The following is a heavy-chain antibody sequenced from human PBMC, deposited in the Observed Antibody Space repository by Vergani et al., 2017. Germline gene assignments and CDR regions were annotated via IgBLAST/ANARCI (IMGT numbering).Heavy chain of an antibody. Sequence: VQLVQSGAEVKKPGSSVKVSCKASGGTFSSYTISWVRQAPGQGLEWMGIIYPGDSDTRYSPSFQGQVTISADKSISTAYLQWSSLKASDTAMYYCARRGRSITGTTSDGMDVWGQGRTVTVSS. V-gene: IGHV5-51*01. CDR1: GGTFSSYT. D-gene: IGHD1-7*01. CDR3: ARRGRSITGTTSDGMDV. CDR2: IYPGDSDT. J-gene: IGHJ6*02.